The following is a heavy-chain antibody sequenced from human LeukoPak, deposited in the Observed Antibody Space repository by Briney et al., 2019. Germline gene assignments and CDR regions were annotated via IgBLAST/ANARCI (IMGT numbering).Heavy chain of an antibody. CDR2: MNPNSGNT. J-gene: IGHJ5*02. V-gene: IGHV1-8*01. CDR1: GYTFTSHD. Sequence: ASVKVSCKASGYTFTSHDINWVRQATGQGLEWMGWMNPNSGNTGYAQKFQGRVTMTRNTSISTAYMELSSLRSEDTAVYYCARNPKRTTVTTGWFDPWGQGTLVTVSS. CDR3: ARNPKRTTVTTGWFDP. D-gene: IGHD4-17*01.